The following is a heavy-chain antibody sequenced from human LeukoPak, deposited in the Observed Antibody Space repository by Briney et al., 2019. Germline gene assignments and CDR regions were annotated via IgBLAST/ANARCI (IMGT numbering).Heavy chain of an antibody. CDR3: ARDAGIAAAGTITHFDY. V-gene: IGHV3-21*01. CDR1: GFTFSSYS. J-gene: IGHJ4*02. CDR2: ISSSSSYI. D-gene: IGHD6-13*01. Sequence: GGSLRLSCAASGFTFSSYSMNWVRQAPGKGLEWVSSISSSSSYISYADSVKGRFTISRDNAKNSLYLQMSSLRAEDTAVYYCARDAGIAAAGTITHFDYWGQGTLVTASS.